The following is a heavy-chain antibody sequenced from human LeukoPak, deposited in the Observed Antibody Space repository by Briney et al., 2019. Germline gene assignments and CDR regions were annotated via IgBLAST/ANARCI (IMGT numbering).Heavy chain of an antibody. V-gene: IGHV3-13*01. CDR2: ISTAGDT. J-gene: IGHJ3*02. D-gene: IGHD2-2*01. CDR3: ARGFRYCSSTSCYSIDAFDI. Sequence: GGSLRLSCAASGFTFSNYDMHWVRQGTGKGLEWVSAISTAGDTHYPGSVKGRFTISRENAKNSLYLQMNNLRVGDTALYYCARGFRYCSSTSCYSIDAFDIWGQGTMVTVPS. CDR1: GFTFSNYD.